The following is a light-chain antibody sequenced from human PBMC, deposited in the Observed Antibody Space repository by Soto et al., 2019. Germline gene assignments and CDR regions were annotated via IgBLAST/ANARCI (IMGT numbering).Light chain of an antibody. Sequence: DIVLTQSPVTLSLSPGERATLSCRASQSVSSSYLAWYQQKPGQAPRLLIYGASSRATGIPDRFSGSGSGTDFTLTISRLEPEDFAVYYCQQYGSSPLITFGQGTRLEIK. V-gene: IGKV3-20*01. CDR2: GAS. J-gene: IGKJ5*01. CDR3: QQYGSSPLIT. CDR1: QSVSSSY.